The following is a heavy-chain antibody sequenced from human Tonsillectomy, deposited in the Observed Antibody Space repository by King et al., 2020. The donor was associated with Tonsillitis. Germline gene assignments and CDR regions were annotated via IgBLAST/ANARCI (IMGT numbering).Heavy chain of an antibody. CDR3: AGGRGVPYYYAMDV. Sequence: VQLVESGGGVVQPGRSLRLSCAASGFIFSDYDLHWVRQAPGKGLEWVTFVSYDGISKFYADSVKGRLTISRDNSRNTLYLQMNSLRPEDTAVYYCAGGRGVPYYYAMDVWGQGTTVTVSS. J-gene: IGHJ6*02. V-gene: IGHV3-30-3*01. D-gene: IGHD3-10*01. CDR1: GFIFSDYD. CDR2: VSYDGISK.